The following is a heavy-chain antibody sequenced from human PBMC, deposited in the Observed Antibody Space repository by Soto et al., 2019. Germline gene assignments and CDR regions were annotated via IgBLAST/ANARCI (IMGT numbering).Heavy chain of an antibody. V-gene: IGHV4-39*01. CDR3: ARLAVAGTVIYYYGMDV. D-gene: IGHD6-19*01. CDR1: GGSISSSSYC. CDR2: IYYSGST. Sequence: SETLSLTWTVSGGSISSSSYCWGWIRQPPGKGLEWIGSIYYSGSTYYNPSLKSRVTISVDTSKNQFSLKLSSVTAADTAVYYCARLAVAGTVIYYYGMDVWGQGTTVTVSS. J-gene: IGHJ6*02.